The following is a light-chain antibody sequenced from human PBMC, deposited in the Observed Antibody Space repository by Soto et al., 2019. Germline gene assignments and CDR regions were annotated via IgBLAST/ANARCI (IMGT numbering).Light chain of an antibody. Sequence: QSALTQPPSASGSPGQSVTISCTGTSSDVGGYNFVSWYQQHPGKAPKLMFFEVNKRPSGVPDRFSGSKSGNTASLTVSGLQAEDEADYYCISYAGNKIYYVFGTGTKVTVL. CDR3: ISYAGNKIYYV. CDR1: SSDVGGYNF. CDR2: EVN. V-gene: IGLV2-8*01. J-gene: IGLJ1*01.